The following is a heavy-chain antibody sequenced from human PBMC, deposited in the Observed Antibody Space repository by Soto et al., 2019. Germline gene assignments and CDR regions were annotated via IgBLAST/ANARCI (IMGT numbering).Heavy chain of an antibody. CDR2: ITDTGGDT. J-gene: IGHJ4*02. V-gene: IGHV3-23*01. CDR3: ARGSTDSYPGSRIFDF. D-gene: IGHD3-10*01. Sequence: GGSLRLSCVASGITVGGRGMSWVRQAPGEGLEWVSTITDTGGDTKYADSVRGRFTMSRDNSKKTLYLQMNSLRVEDSALYYCARGSTDSYPGSRIFDFWGRGTLVTVSS. CDR1: GITVGGRG.